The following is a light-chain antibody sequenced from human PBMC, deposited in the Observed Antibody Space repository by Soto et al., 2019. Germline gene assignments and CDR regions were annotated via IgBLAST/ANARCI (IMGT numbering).Light chain of an antibody. V-gene: IGKV1-5*03. Sequence: DIQMTQSPSTLSASVGDRVTITCRASQSISSWVAWYQQKPGKAPKLLIYKASSLQSGVPSRLRGSGSGTEFTLTISSLQHDDFATYYCQQYTSYRTLGQWTKVEIK. J-gene: IGKJ1*01. CDR3: QQYTSYRT. CDR1: QSISSW. CDR2: KAS.